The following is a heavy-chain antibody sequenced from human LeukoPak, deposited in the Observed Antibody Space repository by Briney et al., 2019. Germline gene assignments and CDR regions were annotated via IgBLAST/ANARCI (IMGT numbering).Heavy chain of an antibody. CDR3: ARRPGGYYGLGSRLDN. V-gene: IGHV4-39*01. CDR1: GGSISSSSYY. D-gene: IGHD3-10*01. J-gene: IGHJ4*02. CDR2: IYYSGST. Sequence: PSETLSLTCTVSGGSISSSSYYWGWIRQPPGKGLEWIGSIYYSGSTYHNPSLKSRVTISVDTSKNQFSLKLSSVTAADTAVYYCARRPGGYYGLGSRLDNWGQGTLVTVSS.